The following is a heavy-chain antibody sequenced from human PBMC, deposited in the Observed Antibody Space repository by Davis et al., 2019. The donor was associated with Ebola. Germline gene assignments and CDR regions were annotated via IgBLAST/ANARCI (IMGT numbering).Heavy chain of an antibody. J-gene: IGHJ4*02. V-gene: IGHV3-30-3*01. CDR2: ISYDGSNK. Sequence: GESLKISCAASGFTFSSYAMHWVRQAPGKGLEWVAVISYDGSNKYYADSVKGRFTISRDNSKNTLYLQMNSLRAEDTAVYYCARVHNGNFGIWGQGTLVTVSS. D-gene: IGHD1-26*01. CDR3: ARVHNGNFGI. CDR1: GFTFSSYA.